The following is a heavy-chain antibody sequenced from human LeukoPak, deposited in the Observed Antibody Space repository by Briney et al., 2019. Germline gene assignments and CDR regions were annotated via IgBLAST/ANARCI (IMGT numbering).Heavy chain of an antibody. CDR3: AREGAWELLYYFDY. J-gene: IGHJ4*02. D-gene: IGHD1-26*01. Sequence: PGGSLRLSCVASGFTFDDYGMSWVRQAPRKGLEWVSGINWNGGSTGYADSVKGRFTISRDNAKNSLYLQMNSLRAEDTALYYCAREGAWELLYYFDYWGQGTLVTVSS. V-gene: IGHV3-20*04. CDR2: INWNGGST. CDR1: GFTFDDYG.